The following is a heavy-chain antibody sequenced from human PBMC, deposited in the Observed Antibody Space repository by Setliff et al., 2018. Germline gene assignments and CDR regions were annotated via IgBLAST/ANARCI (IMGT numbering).Heavy chain of an antibody. CDR3: ARDGGEY. CDR1: GFTFNSYE. D-gene: IGHD3-16*01. CDR2: IKQDGSEK. Sequence: GGSLRLSCTASGFTFNSYEMNWVRQAPGKGLEWVANIKQDGSEKYYVDSVKGRFTISRDNAKNSLYLQMNSLRAEDTAVYYCARDGGEYWGQGTLVTVSS. J-gene: IGHJ4*02. V-gene: IGHV3-7*01.